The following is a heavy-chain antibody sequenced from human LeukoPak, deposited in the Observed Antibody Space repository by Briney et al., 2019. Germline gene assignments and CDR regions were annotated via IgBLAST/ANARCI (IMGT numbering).Heavy chain of an antibody. CDR1: GGSIGSHY. CDR2: IYYSGTT. D-gene: IGHD3-22*01. CDR3: ARDYYDSRGEAFDI. J-gene: IGHJ3*02. Sequence: SETLSLTCTVSGGSIGSHYWSWIRQPPGEGLEWIGYIYYSGTTSYNPSLKSRVTISVDTSKNQFSLKLSSVTAADTAVYYCARDYYDSRGEAFDIWGLGTMVTDSS. V-gene: IGHV4-59*11.